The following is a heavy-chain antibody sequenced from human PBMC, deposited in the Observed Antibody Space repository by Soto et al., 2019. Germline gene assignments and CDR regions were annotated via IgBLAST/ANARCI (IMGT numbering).Heavy chain of an antibody. CDR3: ASNLAVADGSPLVYYYYGMDV. V-gene: IGHV1-46*01. CDR2: INPSGGST. Sequence: ASVKVSCKASGYTFTSYYIHWVRQAPGQGLEWMGMINPSGGSTSYAQKFQGRVTMTRDTSTSTVYMELSSLRSEDTAVYYCASNLAVADGSPLVYYYYGMDVWG. J-gene: IGHJ6*02. D-gene: IGHD3-10*01. CDR1: GYTFTSYY.